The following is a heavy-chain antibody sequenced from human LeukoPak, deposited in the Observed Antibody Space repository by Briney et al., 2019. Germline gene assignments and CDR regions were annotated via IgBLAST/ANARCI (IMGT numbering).Heavy chain of an antibody. Sequence: ASVKVSCKASGYTFTNYYMHWVRQAPGQGLEWMGIINPSSGSTDYAQKFQGRVTMTRDTSTSTVYMELSSLRSEDTAAYYCARARGTTSYYDAFDIWGQGTMVTVSS. CDR2: INPSSGST. CDR1: GYTFTNYY. J-gene: IGHJ3*02. CDR3: ARARGTTSYYDAFDI. V-gene: IGHV1-46*03. D-gene: IGHD4-17*01.